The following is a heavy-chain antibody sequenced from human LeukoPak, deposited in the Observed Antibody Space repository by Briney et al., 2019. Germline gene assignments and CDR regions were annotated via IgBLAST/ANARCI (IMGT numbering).Heavy chain of an antibody. Sequence: SETLSLTCAVYGGSFSGYYWSWIRQPPGKGLEWIGEINHSGSTNYNPSLKSRVTISVDTSKNQFSLKLSSVTPEDTAVYYCARDMVTMVRGVIITLLFDYWGQGTLVTVSS. CDR3: ARDMVTMVRGVIITLLFDY. V-gene: IGHV4-34*01. CDR1: GGSFSGYY. D-gene: IGHD3-10*01. J-gene: IGHJ4*02. CDR2: INHSGST.